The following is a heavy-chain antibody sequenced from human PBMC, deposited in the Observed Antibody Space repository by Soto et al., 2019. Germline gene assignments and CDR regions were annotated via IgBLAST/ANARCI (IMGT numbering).Heavy chain of an antibody. CDR2: INHSGST. CDR3: ARGTNLRCFD. J-gene: IGHJ4*02. D-gene: IGHD3-9*01. CDR1: GGSFGAYY. Sequence: SETLSLTCAAYGGSFGAYYWTWIRQPPGKGLEWIGEINHSGSTNYNPSLESRVTISVDTSKNQFSLKLSSVTAADTAVYYCARGTNLRCFDWGQGTLVTVSS. V-gene: IGHV4-34*01.